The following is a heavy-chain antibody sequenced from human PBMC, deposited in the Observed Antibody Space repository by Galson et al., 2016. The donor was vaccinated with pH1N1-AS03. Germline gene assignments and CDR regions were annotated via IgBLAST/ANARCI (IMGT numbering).Heavy chain of an antibody. Sequence: SLRLSCAASGFTFSNAWMTWVRQASGKGLEWVGRIKSKSDGGTTDYAAPVKARFTISREDSKNTLYLQMNSLKTEDTAVYYCSTDETFDHYYGMDVWGRGTTVTVSS. CDR3: STDETFDHYYGMDV. V-gene: IGHV3-15*01. CDR1: GFTFSNAW. CDR2: IKSKSDGGTT. J-gene: IGHJ6*02.